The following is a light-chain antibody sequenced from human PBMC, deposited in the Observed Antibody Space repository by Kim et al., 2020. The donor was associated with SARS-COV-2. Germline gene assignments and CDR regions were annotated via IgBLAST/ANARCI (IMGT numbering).Light chain of an antibody. CDR1: SSNIGAGYD. Sequence: QRVTNSCTGSSSNIGAGYDVHWYQQLPGAAPKLLIYGNTNRPSGVPDRFSGSKSGTSASLAITGLQAEDEADYYCHSYDSLTVSGVFGTGTKVTVL. V-gene: IGLV1-40*01. J-gene: IGLJ1*01. CDR2: GNT. CDR3: HSYDSLTVSGV.